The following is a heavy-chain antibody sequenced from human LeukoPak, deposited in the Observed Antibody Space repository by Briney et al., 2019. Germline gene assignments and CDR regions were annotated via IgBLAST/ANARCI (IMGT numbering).Heavy chain of an antibody. Sequence: SVKVSCKASGGTFSSYAISWVRQAPGQGLEWMGGIIPIFGTANYAQKFQGRVTITTDESTSTAYMELSSLRSEDTAVYYCARAEERSRIAARPSYYYMDVWGKGTTVTVSS. CDR3: ARAEERSRIAARPSYYYMDV. V-gene: IGHV1-69*05. CDR2: IIPIFGTA. D-gene: IGHD6-6*01. J-gene: IGHJ6*03. CDR1: GGTFSSYA.